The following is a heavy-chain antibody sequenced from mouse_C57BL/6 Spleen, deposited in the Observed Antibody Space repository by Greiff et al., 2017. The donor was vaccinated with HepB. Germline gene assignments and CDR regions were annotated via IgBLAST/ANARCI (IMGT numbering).Heavy chain of an antibody. CDR2: INSNGGST. Sequence: EVKLVESGGGLVQPGGSLKLSCAASGFTFSSYGMSWVRQTPDKRLELVATINSNGGSTYSPDSVKGRFTISRDNAKNTLYLQMSSLKSEDTAKYYCARMARTINWGQGTTLTVAS. J-gene: IGHJ2*01. CDR3: ARMARTIN. CDR1: GFTFSSYG. V-gene: IGHV5-6-3*01.